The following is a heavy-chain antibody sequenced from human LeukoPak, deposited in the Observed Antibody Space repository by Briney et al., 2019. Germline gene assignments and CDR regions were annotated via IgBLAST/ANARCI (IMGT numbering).Heavy chain of an antibody. CDR2: MNPNSGNT. D-gene: IGHD5-18*01. V-gene: IGHV1-8*01. Sequence: ASVKVSCKASGYTFTSYDINWVRQATGQGLEWMGWMNPNSGNTGYAQKFQGRVTMTRNTSISTAYMELSSLRSEDTAVYYCARAKVTDYYYYMDVWGKGTTVTISS. J-gene: IGHJ6*03. CDR3: ARAKVTDYYYYMDV. CDR1: GYTFTSYD.